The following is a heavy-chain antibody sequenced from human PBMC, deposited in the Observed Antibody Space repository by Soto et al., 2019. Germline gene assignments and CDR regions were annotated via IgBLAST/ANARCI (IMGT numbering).Heavy chain of an antibody. Sequence: SETLSLTCTVSGGSISSGDYYWSWILQPPGKGLEWIGYIYYSVSTYYNPSLKSRVTISVDTSKNQFSLKLSSVTAADTAVYYCAREPSYYYDSSGYYYVFDYWGQGTLVTVSS. CDR1: GGSISSGDYY. CDR3: AREPSYYYDSSGYYYVFDY. CDR2: IYYSVST. V-gene: IGHV4-30-4*01. D-gene: IGHD3-22*01. J-gene: IGHJ4*02.